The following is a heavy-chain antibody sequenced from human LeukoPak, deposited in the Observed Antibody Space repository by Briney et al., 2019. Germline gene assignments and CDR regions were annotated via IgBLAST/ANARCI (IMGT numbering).Heavy chain of an antibody. CDR2: IIPILGIA. J-gene: IGHJ4*02. D-gene: IGHD6-25*01. CDR1: GGTFSSYT. CDR3: ARVPARTYYFDY. V-gene: IGHV1-69*02. Sequence: GASVKVSCKASGGTFSSYTISWVRQAPGQGLEWMGRIIPILGIANYAQKFQGRVTITADKSTSTAYMELSNLRSEDTAVYYCARVPARTYYFDYWGQGTLVTVSS.